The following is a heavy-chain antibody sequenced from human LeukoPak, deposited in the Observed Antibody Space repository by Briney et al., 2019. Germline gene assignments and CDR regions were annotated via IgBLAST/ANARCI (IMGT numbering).Heavy chain of an antibody. J-gene: IGHJ6*02. D-gene: IGHD6-19*01. V-gene: IGHV3-33*01. Sequence: PGRSLRLSCAASGFTFSSYGMHWVRQAPGKGLEWVAVIWYDGSNKYYADSVKGRFTISRDNSKNTLYLQMNSLRAEDTAVYYCARDGPINYSSGWYGNYYYGMDVWGQGTTVTVSS. CDR2: IWYDGSNK. CDR1: GFTFSSYG. CDR3: ARDGPINYSSGWYGNYYYGMDV.